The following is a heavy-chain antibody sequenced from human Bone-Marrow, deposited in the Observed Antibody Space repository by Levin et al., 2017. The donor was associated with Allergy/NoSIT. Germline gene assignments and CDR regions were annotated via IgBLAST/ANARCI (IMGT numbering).Heavy chain of an antibody. CDR2: INHSGST. J-gene: IGHJ5*02. CDR3: ARGQGVVVAAVNWFDP. Sequence: SETLSLTCAVYGGSFSGYYWSWIRQPPGKGLEWIGEINHSGSTNYNPSLKSRVTISVDTSKNQFSLKLSSVTAADTAVYYCARGQGVVVAAVNWFDPWGQGTLVTVSS. CDR1: GGSFSGYY. V-gene: IGHV4-34*01. D-gene: IGHD2-15*01.